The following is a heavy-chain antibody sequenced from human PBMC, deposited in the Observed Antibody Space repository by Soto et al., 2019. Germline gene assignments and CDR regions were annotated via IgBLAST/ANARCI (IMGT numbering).Heavy chain of an antibody. D-gene: IGHD3-16*01. CDR3: ARNFYCAFRSYYYTSWFDP. CDR1: GFTFSSYW. V-gene: IGHV3-7*05. CDR2: IKQDGSEK. Sequence: GSLRLSCAASGFTFSSYWMSWVRQAPGKGLEWVANIKQDGSEKYYVDSVKGRFTISRDNAKNSLYLQMNSLRAEDTAVYYCARNFYCAFRSYYYTSWFDPWGQGTLVTVSS. J-gene: IGHJ5*02.